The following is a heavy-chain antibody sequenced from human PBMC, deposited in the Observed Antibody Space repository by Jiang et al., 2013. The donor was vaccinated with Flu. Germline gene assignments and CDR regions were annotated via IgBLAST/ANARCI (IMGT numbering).Heavy chain of an antibody. D-gene: IGHD3-22*01. Sequence: SSGYVLGLDPAAPRKGLEWIGSVYHSGSTYYNPSLKSRVTMSVDTSKNQFSLKLTSATAADTAMYYCARDKGNYYFDSSGYCHFDYWGQGALVTVSS. CDR3: ARDKGNYYFDSSGYCHFDY. CDR2: VYHSGST. J-gene: IGHJ4*02. V-gene: IGHV4-38-2*02. CDR1: SSGYV.